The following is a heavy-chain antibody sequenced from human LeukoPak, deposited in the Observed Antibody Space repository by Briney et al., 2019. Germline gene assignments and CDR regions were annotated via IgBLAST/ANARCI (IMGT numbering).Heavy chain of an antibody. J-gene: IGHJ6*03. CDR3: ARRPYCTDGVCAPWDYYSYMDV. CDR1: GFTFSSYN. CDR2: ITSGSSYI. D-gene: IGHD2-8*01. V-gene: IGHV3-21*01. Sequence: GGSLRLSCAASGFTFSSYNMDWVRQAPGKGLEWVSSITSGSSYIYYADSVKGRFTISRDNAKNSLYLQMNSLRAEDTSVYNCARRPYCTDGVCAPWDYYSYMDVWGKGTPGTVSS.